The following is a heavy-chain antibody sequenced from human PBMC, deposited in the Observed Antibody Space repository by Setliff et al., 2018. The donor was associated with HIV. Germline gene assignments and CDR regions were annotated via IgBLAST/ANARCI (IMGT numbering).Heavy chain of an antibody. J-gene: IGHJ3*02. CDR2: ISSSSGTI. Sequence: GGSLRLSCAASGFSFSIYEMNWVRQAPGKGLEWLSYISSSSGTILYVDSVQGRFTISRDNAKNSPYLQMNSLRAEDTAVYYCARSHYDSRGYYYRGDAFDIWGLGTMVTVSS. D-gene: IGHD3-22*01. V-gene: IGHV3-48*03. CDR1: GFSFSIYE. CDR3: ARSHYDSRGYYYRGDAFDI.